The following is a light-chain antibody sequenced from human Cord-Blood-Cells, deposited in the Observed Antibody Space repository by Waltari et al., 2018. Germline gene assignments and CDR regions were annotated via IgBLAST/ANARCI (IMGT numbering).Light chain of an antibody. CDR2: LGS. Sequence: DIVMTQSPLSLPVTPGEPPSISCRSSQRYLHSNGYNYLDWYLGKPGQSPQLLICLGSNRACGVPDRVIGRGSGTDFTLKISRVEAGDVGVDYWMQAIQRGTFGQGTKVEIK. CDR1: QRYLHSNGYNY. J-gene: IGKJ1*01. V-gene: IGKV2-28*01. CDR3: MQAIQRGT.